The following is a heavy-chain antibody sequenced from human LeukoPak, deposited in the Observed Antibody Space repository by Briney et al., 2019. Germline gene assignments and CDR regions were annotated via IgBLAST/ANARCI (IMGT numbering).Heavy chain of an antibody. CDR2: ISGSGGSA. CDR1: GFTFSSYA. J-gene: IGHJ4*02. V-gene: IGHV3-23*01. CDR3: AKIIQLWSTGPFDY. Sequence: GGSLRLSCAASGFTFSSYAMSWVRQAPGKGLEWVSAISGSGGSAYYADSVKGRFTISRDNSKNTLYLQMNSLRAEDTAVYYCAKIIQLWSTGPFDYWGQGTLVTVSS. D-gene: IGHD5-18*01.